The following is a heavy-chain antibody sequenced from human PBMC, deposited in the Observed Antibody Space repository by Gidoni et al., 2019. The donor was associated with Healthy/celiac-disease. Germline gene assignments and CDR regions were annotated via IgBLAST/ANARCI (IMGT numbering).Heavy chain of an antibody. CDR1: GFTFSSYG. CDR3: ARDSSSFRLRYYYMDV. J-gene: IGHJ6*03. CDR2: IWYDGSNK. D-gene: IGHD6-6*01. V-gene: IGHV3-33*01. Sequence: QVQLVESGGGVVQPGRSLRLSCAASGFTFSSYGMHWVRQAPGKGLEWVAVIWYDGSNKYYADSVKGRFTISRDNSKNTLYLQMNSLRAEDTAVYYCARDSSSFRLRYYYMDVWGKGTTVTVSS.